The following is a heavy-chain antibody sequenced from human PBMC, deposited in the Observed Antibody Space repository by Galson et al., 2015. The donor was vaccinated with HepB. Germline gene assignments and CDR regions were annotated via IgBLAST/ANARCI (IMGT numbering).Heavy chain of an antibody. CDR2: INHSGST. D-gene: IGHD6-13*01. J-gene: IGHJ4*02. CDR1: GGSFSGYY. V-gene: IGHV4-34*01. Sequence: ETLSLTCAAYGGSFSGYYWSWIRQPPGKGLEWIGEINHSGSTNYNPSLKSRVTISVDTSKNQFSLKLSSVTAADTAVYYCARHRQQLVYLNSKRTYYFDYWGQGTLVTVSS. CDR3: ARHRQQLVYLNSKRTYYFDY.